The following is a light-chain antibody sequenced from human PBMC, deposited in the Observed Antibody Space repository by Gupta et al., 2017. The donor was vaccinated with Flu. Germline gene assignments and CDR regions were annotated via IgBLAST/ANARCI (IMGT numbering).Light chain of an antibody. Sequence: SYALTQPPSVSVAPGQTARITCGGNNIGSKSVHWYQQKPGQAPVVVVYDDSDRPSGIPERFSGSNSGNTATLTIRRVEAGDEADYHCQVWDSSSDHYVFGTGTKVTVL. CDR2: DDS. V-gene: IGLV3-21*02. J-gene: IGLJ1*01. CDR1: NIGSKS. CDR3: QVWDSSSDHYV.